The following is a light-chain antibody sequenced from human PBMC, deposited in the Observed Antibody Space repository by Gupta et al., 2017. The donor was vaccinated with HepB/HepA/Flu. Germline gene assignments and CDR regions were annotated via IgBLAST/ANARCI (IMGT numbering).Light chain of an antibody. CDR3: QQYHEWWT. J-gene: IGKJ1*01. V-gene: IGKV3-15*01. CDR1: QTVMRN. CDR2: GAS. Sequence: ETVLTQSPDTLSVSPGERVILSCRASQTVMRNLAWYQQTPGQTPRLLIYGASTRATGIPARFSGSGSGTEITLTINSLQSEDFAMNYCQQYHEWWTCGQGTKVEVK.